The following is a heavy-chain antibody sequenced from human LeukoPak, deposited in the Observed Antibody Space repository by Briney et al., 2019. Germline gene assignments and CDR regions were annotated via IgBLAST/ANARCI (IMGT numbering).Heavy chain of an antibody. D-gene: IGHD1-1*01. CDR1: GGTFSSYA. J-gene: IGHJ5*02. CDR3: AREQLDMNWFDP. Sequence: LVKVSCKASGGTFSSYAISWVRQAPGQGLEWMGGIIPIFGTANYAQKFQGRVTITADESTSTAYMELSSLRSEDTAVYYCAREQLDMNWFDPWGQGTLVTVSS. V-gene: IGHV1-69*13. CDR2: IIPIFGTA.